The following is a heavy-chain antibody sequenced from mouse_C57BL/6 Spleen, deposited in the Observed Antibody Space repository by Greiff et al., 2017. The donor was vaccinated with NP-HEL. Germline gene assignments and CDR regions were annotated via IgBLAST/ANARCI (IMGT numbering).Heavy chain of an antibody. Sequence: EADGGLVQPKGSLKLSCAASGFSFNTYAMNWVRQAPGKGLEWVARIRSKSNNYATYYADSVKDRFTISRDDSESMLYLQMNNLKTEDTAMYYCVRLEAMDYWGQGTSVTVSS. J-gene: IGHJ4*01. CDR1: GFSFNTYA. CDR2: IRSKSNNYAT. V-gene: IGHV10-1*01. CDR3: VRLEAMDY.